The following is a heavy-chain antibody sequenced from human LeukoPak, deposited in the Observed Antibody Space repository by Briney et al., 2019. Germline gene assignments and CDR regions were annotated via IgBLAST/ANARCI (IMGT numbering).Heavy chain of an antibody. J-gene: IGHJ4*02. CDR2: FDPEDGET. CDR3: ATIPFFGDGY. Sequence: ASVKVSCKVSGYTLTGLSMHWVRQAPGKGLEWMGGFDPEDGETIYARKFQGRVTMTEDTSTDTAYMELSSLRSEDTAVYYCATIPFFGDGYWGQGTLVTVSS. V-gene: IGHV1-24*01. CDR1: GYTLTGLS. D-gene: IGHD3-3*01.